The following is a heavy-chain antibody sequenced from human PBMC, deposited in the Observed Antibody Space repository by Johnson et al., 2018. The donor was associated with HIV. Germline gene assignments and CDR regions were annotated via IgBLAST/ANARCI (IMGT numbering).Heavy chain of an antibody. CDR2: INWNGGNI. Sequence: VQLVESGGSVVRPGGSLRLSCAASGFTFDDYGMSWVRQAPGKGLEWVSGINWNGGNIGYADSVKGRFTISRDNAKNSLYLQMNSLRAEDTALYYCARVDYDSSGYYLYAFDIWGQGTMVTVSS. CDR1: GFTFDDYG. V-gene: IGHV3-20*04. CDR3: ARVDYDSSGYYLYAFDI. D-gene: IGHD3-22*01. J-gene: IGHJ3*02.